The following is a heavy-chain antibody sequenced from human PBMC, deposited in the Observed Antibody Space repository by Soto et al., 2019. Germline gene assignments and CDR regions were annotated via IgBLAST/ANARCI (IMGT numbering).Heavy chain of an antibody. V-gene: IGHV3-21*01. CDR2: ISSSSSYI. J-gene: IGHJ4*02. CDR3: ARDPSPAAFDY. CDR1: GFTFSSYS. Sequence: SLRLSCAASGFTFSSYSMNWVRQAPGKGLEWVSSISSSSSYIYYADSVKGRFTISRDNAKNSLYLQMNSLRAEDTAVYYCARDPSPAAFDYWGQGTLVTVSS. D-gene: IGHD2-2*01.